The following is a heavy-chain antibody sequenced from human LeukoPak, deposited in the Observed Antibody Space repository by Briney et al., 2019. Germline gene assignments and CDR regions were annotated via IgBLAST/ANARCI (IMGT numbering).Heavy chain of an antibody. CDR1: GGSISSGGYS. V-gene: IGHV4-30-2*01. Sequence: SETQSLTCAVSGGSISSGGYSWSWIRQPPGKGLEWIGYIYHSGSTYYNPSLKSRVTISVDRSKNQFSLKLSSVTAADTAVYYCARSYDSSGYYLGYWGQGTLVTVSS. D-gene: IGHD3-22*01. CDR2: IYHSGST. CDR3: ARSYDSSGYYLGY. J-gene: IGHJ4*02.